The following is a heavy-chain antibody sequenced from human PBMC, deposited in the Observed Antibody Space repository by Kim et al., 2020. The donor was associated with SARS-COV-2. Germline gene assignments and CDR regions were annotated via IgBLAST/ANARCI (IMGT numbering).Heavy chain of an antibody. J-gene: IGHJ5*02. Sequence: SETLSLTCTVSGGSISSYYWSWIRQPPGKGLEWIGYIYYSGSTNYNPSLKSRVTISVDTSKNQFSLKLSSVTAADTAVYYCARQSVAAAGTGWFDPWGQGTLVTVSS. CDR2: IYYSGST. CDR1: GGSISSYY. D-gene: IGHD6-13*01. V-gene: IGHV4-59*08. CDR3: ARQSVAAAGTGWFDP.